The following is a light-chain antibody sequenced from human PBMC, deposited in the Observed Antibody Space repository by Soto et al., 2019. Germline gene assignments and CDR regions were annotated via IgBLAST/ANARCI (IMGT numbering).Light chain of an antibody. CDR2: DVS. Sequence: DVQMTQSPSTLSASVGDRVTITCRASQSIGTWLAWYQQKPGGAPRLLIYDVSNLESGVPSRFSGSGSGPEFTLTISSLQPDDFATYYCQQYNSYSEAFGQGTKVDIK. CDR1: QSIGTW. CDR3: QQYNSYSEA. J-gene: IGKJ1*01. V-gene: IGKV1-5*01.